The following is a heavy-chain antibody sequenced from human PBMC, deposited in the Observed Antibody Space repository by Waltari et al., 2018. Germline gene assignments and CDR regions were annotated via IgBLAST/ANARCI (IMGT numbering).Heavy chain of an antibody. D-gene: IGHD3-22*01. CDR1: DYFVSSGYY. V-gene: IGHV4-38-2*02. J-gene: IGHJ4*02. Sequence: QVQLQESGPGLVKPSETLSLTCTVSDYFVSSGYYWGWIRQPPGKGLEWIGNINHGGTTFYNPSLEGRVTISVDTSKNQFSLKLRSVTAADTAVYYCARHLGENYDSSGYLDYWGQGTLVTVSS. CDR3: ARHLGENYDSSGYLDY. CDR2: INHGGTT.